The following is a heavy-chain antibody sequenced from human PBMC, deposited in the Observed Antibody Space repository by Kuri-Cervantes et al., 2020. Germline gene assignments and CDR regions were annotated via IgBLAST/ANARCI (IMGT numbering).Heavy chain of an antibody. Sequence: GESLKISCKGSGYDFTSYWIGWVRQMPGKGLEWMGIIYPGDSDTRYSPSFQGQVTISADKSISTAYLQWSSLKASDTAMYYCARGNFYDSSGYPIYYYYMDVWGKGTTVTVSS. CDR1: GYDFTSYW. D-gene: IGHD3-22*01. CDR2: IYPGDSDT. V-gene: IGHV5-51*01. J-gene: IGHJ6*03. CDR3: ARGNFYDSSGYPIYYYYMDV.